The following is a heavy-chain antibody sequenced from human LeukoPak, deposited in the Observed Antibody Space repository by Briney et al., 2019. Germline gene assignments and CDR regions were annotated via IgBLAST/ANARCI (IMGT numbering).Heavy chain of an antibody. V-gene: IGHV4-34*01. CDR2: INHSGST. Sequence: SETLSLTCTVYGGSFSGYYWSWIRQPPGKGLEWIGEINHSGSTNYNPSLKSRVTISVDTSKNQFSLKLSSVTAADTAVYYCARGRRYSYGNDYWGQGTLVTVSS. J-gene: IGHJ4*02. CDR1: GGSFSGYY. CDR3: ARGRRYSYGNDY. D-gene: IGHD5-18*01.